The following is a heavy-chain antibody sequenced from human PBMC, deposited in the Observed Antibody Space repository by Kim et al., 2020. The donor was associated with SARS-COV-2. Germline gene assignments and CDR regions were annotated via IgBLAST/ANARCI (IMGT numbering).Heavy chain of an antibody. J-gene: IGHJ5*02. CDR3: ARFRDYGEGSHTFDP. V-gene: IGHV4-39*01. CDR1: GGSISRSRYY. CDR2: IYYSGNT. Sequence: SETLSLTCTVSGGSISRSRYYWGWIRQPPGKGLEWIGNIYYSGNTYYNPSLKSRVTISADTSKNQFSLRLSSVTAADTAVYYCARFRDYGEGSHTFDPWGQGTLVTVSS. D-gene: IGHD4-17*01.